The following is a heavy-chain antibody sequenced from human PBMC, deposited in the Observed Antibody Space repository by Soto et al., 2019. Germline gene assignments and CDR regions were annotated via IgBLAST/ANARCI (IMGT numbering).Heavy chain of an antibody. J-gene: IGHJ5*02. CDR1: GYTFTSYY. CDR3: ARGGPWSSSWYQEWFDP. CDR2: INPSGGST. Sequence: GASVKVSCKASGYTFTSYYMHWLRQAPGQGLEWMGIINPSGGSTSYAQKFQGRVTMTRDTSTSTVYMELSSLRSEDTAVYYCARGGPWSSSWYQEWFDPWGQGTLVTVSS. V-gene: IGHV1-46*01. D-gene: IGHD6-13*01.